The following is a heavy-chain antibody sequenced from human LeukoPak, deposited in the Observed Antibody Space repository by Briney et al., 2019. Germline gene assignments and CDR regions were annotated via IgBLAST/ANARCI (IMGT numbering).Heavy chain of an antibody. CDR1: GYTFTGYY. D-gene: IGHD1-26*01. CDR2: INPSGGST. Sequence: ASVKVSCKASGYTFTGYYMHWVRRAPGQGLEWMGIINPSGGSTSYAQKFQGRVTMTRDTSTSTVYMELSSLRSEDTAVYYCARDLVGATDDDYWGQGTLVTVSS. V-gene: IGHV1-46*01. CDR3: ARDLVGATDDDY. J-gene: IGHJ4*02.